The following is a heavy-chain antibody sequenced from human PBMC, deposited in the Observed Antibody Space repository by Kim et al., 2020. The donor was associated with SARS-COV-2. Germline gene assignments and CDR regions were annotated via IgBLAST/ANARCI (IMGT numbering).Heavy chain of an antibody. CDR1: GGTFSSYA. Sequence: SVKVSCKASGGTFSSYAISWVRQAPGQGLEWMGGIIPIFGTANYAQKFQGRVTITADKSTSTAYMELSSLRSEDTAVYYCAREFSQESPEYCSGGSCLDGMDVWGQGTTVTVSS. CDR2: IIPIFGTA. D-gene: IGHD2-15*01. V-gene: IGHV1-69*06. J-gene: IGHJ6*02. CDR3: AREFSQESPEYCSGGSCLDGMDV.